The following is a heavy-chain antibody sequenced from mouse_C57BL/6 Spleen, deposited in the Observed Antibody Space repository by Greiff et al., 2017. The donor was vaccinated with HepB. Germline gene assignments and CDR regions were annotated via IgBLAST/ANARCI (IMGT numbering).Heavy chain of an antibody. Sequence: QVQLKQPGAELVRPGSSVKLSCKASGYTFTSYWMDWVKQRPGQGLEWIGNIYPSDSETHYNQKFKDKATLTVDKSSSTAYMQLSSLTSEDSAVYYCAIRGSSYDFDYWGQGTTLTVSS. V-gene: IGHV1-61*01. CDR2: IYPSDSET. CDR3: AIRGSSYDFDY. D-gene: IGHD1-1*01. CDR1: GYTFTSYW. J-gene: IGHJ2*01.